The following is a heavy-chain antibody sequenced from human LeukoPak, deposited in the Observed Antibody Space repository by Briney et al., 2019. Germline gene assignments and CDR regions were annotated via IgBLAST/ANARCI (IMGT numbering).Heavy chain of an antibody. CDR3: ARDRAVTTEGFDY. D-gene: IGHD4-17*01. J-gene: IGHJ4*02. Sequence: SETLSLTCTVSGGSISSSNWWSWVRQPPGKGLECIGDIYHLGATNYNPSLKSRVTISVDTSKNQFSLILSSVTAADTAVYYCARDRAVTTEGFDYWGQGTLVTVSS. CDR1: GGSISSSNW. CDR2: IYHLGAT. V-gene: IGHV4-4*02.